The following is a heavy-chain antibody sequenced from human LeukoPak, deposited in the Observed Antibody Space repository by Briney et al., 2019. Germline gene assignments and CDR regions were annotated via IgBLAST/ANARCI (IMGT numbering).Heavy chain of an antibody. D-gene: IGHD2-2*01. J-gene: IGHJ6*02. V-gene: IGHV1-18*01. CDR3: ARDIVVVPAAPTYCYYGMDV. CDR2: ISAYNGNT. CDR1: GYTFTSYG. Sequence: ASVKVSCKASGYTFTSYGISWVRQAPGQGLEWMGWISAYNGNTNYAQKLQGRVTMTTDTSTSTAYMELRSLRSDDTAVYYCARDIVVVPAAPTYCYYGMDVWGQGTTVTVSS.